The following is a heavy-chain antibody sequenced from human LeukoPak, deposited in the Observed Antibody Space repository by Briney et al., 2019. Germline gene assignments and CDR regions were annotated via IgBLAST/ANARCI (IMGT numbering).Heavy chain of an antibody. CDR2: ISSSGNTI. V-gene: IGHV3-48*03. CDR3: ARGEDGYNSDY. J-gene: IGHJ4*02. D-gene: IGHD5-24*01. Sequence: GGSLRLSCAASGFTFSSYEMNWVRQAPGKGLEWVSYISSSGNTIYYAVSVKGRFTISRDNAKNSLYPQMNSLRAEDTAVYYCARGEDGYNSDYWGQGTLVTVSS. CDR1: GFTFSSYE.